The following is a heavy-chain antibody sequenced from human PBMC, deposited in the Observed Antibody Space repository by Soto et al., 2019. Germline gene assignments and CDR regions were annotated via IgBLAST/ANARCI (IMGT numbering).Heavy chain of an antibody. J-gene: IGHJ5*02. CDR3: ARWWSGSRQGFDP. V-gene: IGHV4-31*03. CDR2: IYYSGST. Sequence: SETVSLTCTVSGGSISSGDYYWSWIRQHPGKGLEWIGYIYYSGSTYYNPSLKSRVTISVDTSKNQFSLKLSSVTAADTAVYYCARWWSGSRQGFDPWGKGTLVTVYS. CDR1: GGSISSGDYY. D-gene: IGHD3-3*01.